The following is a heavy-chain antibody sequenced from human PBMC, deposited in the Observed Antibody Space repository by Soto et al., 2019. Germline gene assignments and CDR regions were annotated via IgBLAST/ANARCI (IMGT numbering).Heavy chain of an antibody. D-gene: IGHD3-22*01. J-gene: IGHJ4*02. CDR3: ARDYYKYYDSSGYYRSPAY. V-gene: IGHV3-30-3*01. CDR1: GLTFSSYA. Sequence: PGGSLRLSCTSSGLTFSSYAMHLVRQAPGKGLEWVALISYDGSDKDYADSVKGRFTISRDNSRNTLFLQMNSLRAEDTAVYYCARDYYKYYDSSGYYRSPAYWGQGTLVTVSS. CDR2: ISYDGSDK.